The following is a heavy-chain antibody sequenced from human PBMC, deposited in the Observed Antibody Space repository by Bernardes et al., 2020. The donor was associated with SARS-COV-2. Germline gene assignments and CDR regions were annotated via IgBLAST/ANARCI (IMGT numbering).Heavy chain of an antibody. CDR3: ARHKTYGGRYFDY. CDR1: GGSISSSSYY. D-gene: IGHD4-17*01. V-gene: IGHV4-39*01. Sequence: SETLSLTCTVSGGSISSSSYYWGWNRQPPGQGLEWIGSIYYSGSTYYNPSLKRRVTITVDTSKNQFSLKLSSVTAADTAVYYCARHKTYGGRYFDYRGQRTLVTVSS. J-gene: IGHJ4*02. CDR2: IYYSGST.